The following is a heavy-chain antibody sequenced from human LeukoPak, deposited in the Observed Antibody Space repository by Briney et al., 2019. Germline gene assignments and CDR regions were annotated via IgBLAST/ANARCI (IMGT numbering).Heavy chain of an antibody. J-gene: IGHJ4*02. CDR1: RYTFSSYW. CDR2: IKQDGSEK. Sequence: GGSLRLSCAASRYTFSSYWMSWVRQAPGKGLEWVANIKQDGSEKYYVDSVKGRFTISRDNAKNSLYLQMNSLRAEDTAVYYCARGGYSGTIFDYWGQGTLVTVSS. V-gene: IGHV3-7*01. CDR3: ARGGYSGTIFDY. D-gene: IGHD1-26*01.